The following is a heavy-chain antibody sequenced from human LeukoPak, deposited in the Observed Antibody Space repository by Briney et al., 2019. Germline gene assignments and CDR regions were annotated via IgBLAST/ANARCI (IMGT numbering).Heavy chain of an antibody. CDR2: IRYDGSNK. CDR1: GFTFSSYG. V-gene: IGHV3-30*02. J-gene: IGHJ4*02. CDR3: AKDRDHQIVVPTGPFDY. Sequence: GGSLRLSCAASGFTFSSYGMHWVRQAPGKGLEWVAFIRYDGSNKYYADSVKGRFTISRDNSKNTLYLQMNSLRAEDTAVYYCAKDRDHQIVVPTGPFDYWGQGTLVTVSS. D-gene: IGHD3-22*01.